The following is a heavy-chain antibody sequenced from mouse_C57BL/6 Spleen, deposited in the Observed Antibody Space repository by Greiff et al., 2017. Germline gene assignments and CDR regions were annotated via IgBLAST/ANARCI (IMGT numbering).Heavy chain of an antibody. CDR3: ARCYYYGSSYGYFDV. Sequence: EVKLVESGGGLVKPGGSLKLSCAASGFTFSDYGMHWVRQAPEKGLEWVAYISSGSSTIYYADTVKGRFTISRDNAKNTLFLQMTSLRSEDTAMYYCARCYYYGSSYGYFDVWGTGTTVTVSS. J-gene: IGHJ1*03. V-gene: IGHV5-17*01. D-gene: IGHD1-1*01. CDR1: GFTFSDYG. CDR2: ISSGSSTI.